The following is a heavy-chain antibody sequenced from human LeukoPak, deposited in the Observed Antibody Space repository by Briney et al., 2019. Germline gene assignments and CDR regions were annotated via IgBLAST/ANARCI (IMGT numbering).Heavy chain of an antibody. D-gene: IGHD3-3*01. CDR1: GFTFSDYY. CDR2: ISSSGSTI. J-gene: IGHJ4*02. CDR3: ARVGVSTYYDFWSGYYNY. V-gene: IGHV3-11*04. Sequence: GGSLRLSCAASGFTFSDYYMSWIRQAPGKGLEWVSYISSSGSTIYCADSVKGRFTISRDNAKNSLYLQMNSLRAEDTAVYYCARVGVSTYYDFWSGYYNYWGQGTLVTVSS.